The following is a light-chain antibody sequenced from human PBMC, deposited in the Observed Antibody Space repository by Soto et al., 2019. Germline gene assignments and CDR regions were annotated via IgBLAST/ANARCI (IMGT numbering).Light chain of an antibody. V-gene: IGLV1-47*01. CDR1: RSNIGSNY. J-gene: IGLJ1*01. CDR3: KSYAGSNTYV. CDR2: RNN. Sequence: QPVLTQPPSASGTPGQRVTFSCSGGRSNIGSNYVFWYQQFPGTAPKLLIYRNNQRPSGVPDRFSGSKSGNTASLTVSGLQAADEAEYCCKSYAGSNTYVFGSGTTLTVL.